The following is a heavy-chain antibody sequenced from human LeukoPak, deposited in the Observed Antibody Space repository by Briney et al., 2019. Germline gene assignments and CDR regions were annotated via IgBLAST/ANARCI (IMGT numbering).Heavy chain of an antibody. J-gene: IGHJ3*02. CDR1: GYTFTSYG. CDR3: AKVASTTRRHDAFDI. CDR2: ISAYNGNT. V-gene: IGHV1-18*01. Sequence: GASVKVSCKASGYTFTSYGISWARQAPGQGLEWMGWISAYNGNTNYAQKFQGRVTMTRDTSISTAYMELSRLRSDDTAVYYCAKVASTTRRHDAFDIWGQGTLVTVSS. D-gene: IGHD1-1*01.